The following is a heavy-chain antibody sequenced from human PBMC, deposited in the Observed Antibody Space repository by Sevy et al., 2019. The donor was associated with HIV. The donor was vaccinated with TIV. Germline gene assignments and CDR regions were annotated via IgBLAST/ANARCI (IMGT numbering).Heavy chain of an antibody. D-gene: IGHD1-26*01. V-gene: IGHV3-7*01. J-gene: IGHJ4*02. CDR2: IKQDGTEK. CDR1: EFTLSSYW. Sequence: GGSLRLSCVASEFTLSSYWLSWVRQAPGKGLEWVANIKQDGTEKYYVDSVKGRFTIFRDNAKKSLYLQMNSLRAEDTAVYFCARDTSGSYPRVLDYWGQGTLVTVSS. CDR3: ARDTSGSYPRVLDY.